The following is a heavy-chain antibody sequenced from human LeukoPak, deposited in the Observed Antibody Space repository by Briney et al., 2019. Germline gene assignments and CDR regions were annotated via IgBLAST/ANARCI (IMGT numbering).Heavy chain of an antibody. J-gene: IGHJ6*02. CDR1: GGSISSYY. CDR3: ARLLYDYGDYYYGMDV. V-gene: IGHV4-59*08. Sequence: SETLSLTCTVSGGSISSYYWSLIRQPPGKGLEWIGYIYYSGSTNYNPSLKSRVTISVDTSKNQFSLKLSSVTAADTAVYYCARLLYDYGDYYYGMDVWGQGTTVTVSS. D-gene: IGHD4-17*01. CDR2: IYYSGST.